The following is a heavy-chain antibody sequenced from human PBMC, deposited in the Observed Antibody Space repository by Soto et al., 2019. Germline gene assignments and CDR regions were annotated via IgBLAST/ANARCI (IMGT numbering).Heavy chain of an antibody. CDR3: GKAPSLSVFAS. CDR2: ISGSGSST. CDR1: GFNCINHG. D-gene: IGHD3-16*02. J-gene: IGHJ4*02. V-gene: IGHV3-23*01. Sequence: AASGFNCINHGRRRILQEPGKGLEWVSTISGSGSSTYYADSVKGRFTISRDNSKNTLSLQMNSLRAEDSVVDYGGKAPSLSVFASLVKRTPVTVIS.